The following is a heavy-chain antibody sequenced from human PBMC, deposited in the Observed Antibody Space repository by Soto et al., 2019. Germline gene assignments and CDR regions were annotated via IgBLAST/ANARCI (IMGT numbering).Heavy chain of an antibody. CDR2: VSIGGST. CDR1: GFTFSSYA. V-gene: IGHV3-23*01. J-gene: IGHJ4*02. D-gene: IGHD2-15*01. CDR3: AKRRGAGGHFDY. Sequence: GGSLRLSCAASGFTFSSYAMGWVRQGPGKGLEWVAVVSIGGSTHYADSVRGRFTISRDNSKNTLSLQMNSLTAEDTAVYFCAKRRGAGGHFDYWGQGALVTVSS.